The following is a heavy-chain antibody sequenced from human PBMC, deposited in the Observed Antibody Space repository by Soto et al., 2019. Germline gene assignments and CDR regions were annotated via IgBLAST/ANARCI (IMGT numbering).Heavy chain of an antibody. V-gene: IGHV1-3*01. CDR2: INAGNGDT. Sequence: QVQLVQSGAEVKKPGASVKVSCKASGYTFTSYALDWVRQAPGQRLEWMGGINAGNGDTKYSQNFQGRVTITRDTSETTAYMELISLRYEDTAVYYCAREALRFCTSTSCSTDWFDPCGQGTLVTVSS. CDR3: AREALRFCTSTSCSTDWFDP. D-gene: IGHD2-2*01. J-gene: IGHJ5*02. CDR1: GYTFTSYA.